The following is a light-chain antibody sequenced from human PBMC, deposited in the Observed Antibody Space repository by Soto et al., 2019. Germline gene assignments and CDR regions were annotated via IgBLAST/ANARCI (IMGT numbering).Light chain of an antibody. CDR2: EVA. V-gene: IGKV2D-29*02. CDR3: VQRTKLPLT. J-gene: IGKJ5*01. Sequence: DVVMSQTPLSLSVTPGQPASISCRSSQSLLSSGGETYLFWYLQRPGQSPQLLIFEVANRISAVPARSSGSWSETDFAMNISRVEAEDAGVYYCVQRTKLPLTFGEGTRLEVK. CDR1: QSLLSSGGETY.